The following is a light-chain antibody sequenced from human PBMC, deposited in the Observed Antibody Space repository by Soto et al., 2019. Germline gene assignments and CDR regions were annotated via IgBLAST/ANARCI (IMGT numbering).Light chain of an antibody. CDR1: NSDVGGYNY. Sequence: QSALTQPASVSGSPGQSITISCTGTNSDVGGYNYVSWYQQHPGKAPKLMIYEVSNRPSGVSNRFSGSKSGNTASLTISGLQAEDEADYYCSSYTSSSPLVFGTGTKLTVL. CDR3: SSYTSSSPLV. CDR2: EVS. V-gene: IGLV2-14*01. J-gene: IGLJ1*01.